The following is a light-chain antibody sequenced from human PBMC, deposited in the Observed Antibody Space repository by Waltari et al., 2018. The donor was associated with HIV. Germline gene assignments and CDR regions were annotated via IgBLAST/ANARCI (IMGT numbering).Light chain of an antibody. V-gene: IGLV1-44*01. CDR3: AAWDDSLSGRV. CDR2: NNN. Sequence: SVLTQPPPASGTPGQRGPHSCSGSSPNRGSNSDNLYQQPPGTAPKLLIYNNNERPSGVPDRFSGSRSGTSASLAISGLQSEDEADYYCAAWDDSLSGRVFGGGTKLTVL. J-gene: IGLJ2*01. CDR1: SPNRGSNS.